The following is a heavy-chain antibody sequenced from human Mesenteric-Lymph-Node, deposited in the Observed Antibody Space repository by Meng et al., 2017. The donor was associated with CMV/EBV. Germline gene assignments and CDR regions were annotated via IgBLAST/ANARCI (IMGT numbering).Heavy chain of an antibody. CDR2: IHPGASDT. Sequence: GESLKISCEASGYSFATYWIGWVRQMPGKGLEWIGIIHPGASDTTYSPSFQGQVTISADKSISTAYLHWSNLKTSDTAMYYCARSDCTSASCPEYFQHWGQGTLVTVSS. D-gene: IGHD2-2*01. CDR3: ARSDCTSASCPEYFQH. V-gene: IGHV5-51*01. CDR1: GYSFATYW. J-gene: IGHJ1*01.